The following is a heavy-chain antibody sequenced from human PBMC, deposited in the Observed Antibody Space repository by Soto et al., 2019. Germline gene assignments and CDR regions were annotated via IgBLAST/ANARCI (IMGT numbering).Heavy chain of an antibody. CDR1: GYAFTSYD. D-gene: IGHD3-10*01. CDR2: MNPGNNQH. Sequence: ASVKVSCKTSGYAFTSYDIHWVRQATGHGLEWMGWMNPGNNQHLYTQNFRGRVTVSTDTSISTTYMELNSLTSEDTAVYYSGSTYYNPSLKSRVTISVDTSKNQFSLKLSSVTAADTAVYYCASPMVRGVIITGKLTHSGYYYGMDVWGQGTTVTVSS. CDR3: GSTYYNPSLKSRVTISVDTSKNQFSLKLSSVTAADTAVYYCASPMVRGVIITGKLTHSGYYYGMDV. J-gene: IGHJ6*02. V-gene: IGHV1-8*01.